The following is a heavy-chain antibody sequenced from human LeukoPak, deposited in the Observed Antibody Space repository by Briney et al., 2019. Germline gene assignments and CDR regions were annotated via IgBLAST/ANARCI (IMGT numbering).Heavy chain of an antibody. J-gene: IGHJ4*02. CDR3: AREATTETDYYGSGSFDY. CDR2: ISAYNGNT. D-gene: IGHD3-10*01. V-gene: IGHV1-18*01. Sequence: ASVKVSCKASGYTFTSYGISWVRQAPGQGLEWMGWISAYNGNTNYAQKLQGRVTMTTDTSTSTAYMELRSLRSDDTAVYYCAREATTETDYYGSGSFDYWGQGTLVTVSS. CDR1: GYTFTSYG.